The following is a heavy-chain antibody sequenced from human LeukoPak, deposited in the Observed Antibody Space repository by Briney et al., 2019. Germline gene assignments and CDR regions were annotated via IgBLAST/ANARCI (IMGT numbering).Heavy chain of an antibody. CDR3: ATASLDY. V-gene: IGHV3-30*03. CDR1: GFTFSSYG. J-gene: IGHJ4*02. Sequence: PGRSPRLSCAASGFTFSSYGMHWVRQAPGKGLEWVAVISYDGSNKYYADSVKGRFTISRDNSKNTLYLQMNSLRAEDTAVYYCATASLDYWGQGTLVTVSS. CDR2: ISYDGSNK.